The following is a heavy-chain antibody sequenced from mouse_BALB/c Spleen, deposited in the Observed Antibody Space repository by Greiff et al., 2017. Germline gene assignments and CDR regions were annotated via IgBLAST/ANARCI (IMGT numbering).Heavy chain of an antibody. Sequence: VQLQQSGPELVKPGASVKISCKASGYTFTDYNMHWVKQSHGKSLEWIGYIYPYNGGTGYNQKFKSKATLTVDNSSSTAYMELRRLTSEDSAVYYCARGLSYYYGSSYYAMDYWGQGTSVTVSS. J-gene: IGHJ4*01. CDR1: GYTFTDYN. CDR2: IYPYNGGT. CDR3: ARGLSYYYGSSYYAMDY. D-gene: IGHD1-1*01. V-gene: IGHV1S29*02.